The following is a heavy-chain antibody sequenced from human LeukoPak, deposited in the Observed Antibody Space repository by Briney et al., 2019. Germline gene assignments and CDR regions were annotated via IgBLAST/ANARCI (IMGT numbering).Heavy chain of an antibody. Sequence: GGSLRLSCAASGFTFNSYWMHWVRQAPGKGLVWVSRIDEDGKTIDYADSVKGRFTISRDNAKNSLYLQMNSLRAEDTAVYYCAREGGNSDYYYGMDVWGQGTTVTVSS. V-gene: IGHV3-74*01. D-gene: IGHD4-23*01. CDR2: IDEDGKTI. CDR3: AREGGNSDYYYGMDV. J-gene: IGHJ6*02. CDR1: GFTFNSYW.